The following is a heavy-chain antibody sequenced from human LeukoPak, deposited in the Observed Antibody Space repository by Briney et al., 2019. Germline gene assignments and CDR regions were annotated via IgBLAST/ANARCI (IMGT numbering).Heavy chain of an antibody. Sequence: PSETLSLTCTVSGGSISSGGYYWSWIRQHPGKGLEWIGYIYYSGSTYYNPSLKSRVTISVDTSKNQFSLKLSSVTAADTAVYYCARGYYGSGSYNWFDPWGQGTLVTVSS. CDR3: ARGYYGSGSYNWFDP. CDR2: IYYSGST. CDR1: GGSISSGGYY. D-gene: IGHD3-10*01. V-gene: IGHV4-31*03. J-gene: IGHJ5*02.